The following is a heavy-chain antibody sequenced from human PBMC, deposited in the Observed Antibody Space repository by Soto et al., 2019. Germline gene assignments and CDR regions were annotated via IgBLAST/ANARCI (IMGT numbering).Heavy chain of an antibody. CDR3: AAGDSSGYYGG. Sequence: ASVQVSCKASGFTFTSASVQWVRQARGQRLEWIGWITVGTGNTNYAQKFQERVTITRDISTSTAYMELSNLRSEDTAVYYCAAGDSSGYYGGWGQGTQVTVSS. D-gene: IGHD3-22*01. V-gene: IGHV1-58*01. CDR1: GFTFTSAS. J-gene: IGHJ4*02. CDR2: ITVGTGNT.